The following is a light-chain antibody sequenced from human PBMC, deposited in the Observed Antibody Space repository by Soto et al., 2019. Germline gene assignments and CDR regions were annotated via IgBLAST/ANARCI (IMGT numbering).Light chain of an antibody. CDR1: QSISSY. Sequence: DIQMTQSPSTLSASVGDRVTITFRSSQSISSYLNWYQQKPGKAPKLLIYAASSLQSGVPSRFSGSGSGTDFTLTISSLQPEDFATYYCQQSYSTPLWTFGQGTKVDI. CDR2: AAS. CDR3: QQSYSTPLWT. V-gene: IGKV1-39*01. J-gene: IGKJ1*01.